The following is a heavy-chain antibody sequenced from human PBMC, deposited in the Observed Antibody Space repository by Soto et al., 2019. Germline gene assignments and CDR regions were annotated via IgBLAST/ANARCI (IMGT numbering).Heavy chain of an antibody. CDR1: GFIFENFG. CDR3: HKNQGPESVRLHTVDWLEQ. CDR2: ISGSGFKK. J-gene: IGHJ5*02. V-gene: IGHV3-23*01. D-gene: IGHD2-2*01. Sequence: PGGSLRVSCAASGFIFENFGMSWVRQAPGKGLEWISSISGSGFKKYYADSVKGRFTISRDNSKSTVYLELNNLSVEDTAGYHGHKNQGPESVRLHTVDWLEQWGPGSVLKVFS.